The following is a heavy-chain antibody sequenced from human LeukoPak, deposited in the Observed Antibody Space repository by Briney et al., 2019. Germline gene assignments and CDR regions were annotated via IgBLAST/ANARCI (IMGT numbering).Heavy chain of an antibody. CDR1: GFTFSSYT. V-gene: IGHV3-20*04. J-gene: IGHJ4*02. Sequence: PGGSLRLSCAASGFTFSSYTMNWVRQAPGKGLEWVSGINWSGGSTGYADSVKGRFTISRDNAKNSLYLQVNSLRAEDTALYYCARGDRSNFDYWGQGTLVTVSS. D-gene: IGHD2-2*01. CDR3: ARGDRSNFDY. CDR2: INWSGGST.